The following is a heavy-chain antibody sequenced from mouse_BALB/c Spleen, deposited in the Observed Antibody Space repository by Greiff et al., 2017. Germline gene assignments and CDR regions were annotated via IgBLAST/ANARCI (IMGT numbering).Heavy chain of an antibody. V-gene: IGHV5-17*02. Sequence: EVQLVESGGGLVQPGGSRKLSCAASGFTFSSFGMHWVRQAPEKGLEWVAYISSGSSTIYYADTVKGRFTISRDNPKNTLFLQMTSLRSEDTAMYYCAARPYGLYAMDYWGQGTSVTVSS. CDR1: GFTFSSFG. CDR2: ISSGSSTI. D-gene: IGHD1-2*01. CDR3: AARPYGLYAMDY. J-gene: IGHJ4*01.